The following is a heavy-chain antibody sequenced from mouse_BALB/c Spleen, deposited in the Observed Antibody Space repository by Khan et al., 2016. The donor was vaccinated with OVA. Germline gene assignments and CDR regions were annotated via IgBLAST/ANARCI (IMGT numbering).Heavy chain of an antibody. D-gene: IGHD1-1*01. Sequence: QVQLQQSGAELVKPGASVKLSCKASGYTFTSYYMYWVKQRPGQGLEWIGGINPSNGGTNFNEKFKSKATLTADKSSSTAYMQLSSLTSEDSAVYYCTRRGVYYYGSSYAGYFDGWGAGTTVTVSS. CDR2: INPSNGGT. V-gene: IGHV1S81*02. J-gene: IGHJ1*01. CDR3: TRRGVYYYGSSYAGYFDG. CDR1: GYTFTSYY.